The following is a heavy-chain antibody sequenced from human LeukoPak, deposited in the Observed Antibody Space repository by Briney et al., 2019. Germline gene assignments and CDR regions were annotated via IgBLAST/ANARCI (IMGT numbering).Heavy chain of an antibody. J-gene: IGHJ4*02. V-gene: IGHV1-2*06. CDR1: GYTFTGYY. CDR2: INPNSGGT. CDR3: ARVGYSSSWYFDY. D-gene: IGHD6-13*01. Sequence: ASVKVSCKASGYTFTGYYMHWVRQAPGQGLEWMGRINPNSGGTNYAQKFQGRVTMTRDTSISTAYMELSRLRSDDTAVYYCARVGYSSSWYFDYWGREPWSPSPQ.